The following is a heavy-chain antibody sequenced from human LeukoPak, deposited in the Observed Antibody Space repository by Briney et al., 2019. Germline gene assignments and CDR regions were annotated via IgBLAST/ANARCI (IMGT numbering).Heavy chain of an antibody. CDR3: ASHSGGYAY. CDR1: GGSISSYS. V-gene: IGHV4-59*12. J-gene: IGHJ4*02. D-gene: IGHD5-12*01. CDR2: IYDSGST. Sequence: KPSETLSLTCTVSGGSISSYSWSWIRQPPGKGLEWIGYIYDSGSTYYNPSLKSRVTISVEASKNEFSLKLSSVTAADTAVYYCASHSGGYAYWGQGTLVTVSS.